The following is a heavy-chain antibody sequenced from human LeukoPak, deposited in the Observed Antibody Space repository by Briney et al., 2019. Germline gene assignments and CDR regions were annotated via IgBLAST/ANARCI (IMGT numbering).Heavy chain of an antibody. CDR1: GFTVSSNY. J-gene: IGHJ5*02. CDR3: ARDSVGYCSSTSCYGGWFDP. V-gene: IGHV3-53*01. Sequence: GGSLRLSCAASGFTVSSNYMSWVRQAPGKGLEWVSVIYRGGSTYYADSVKGRFTISRDNSKNTLYLQMNSLRAEDTAVYYCARDSVGYCSSTSCYGGWFDPWGQGTLVTVSS. D-gene: IGHD2-2*01. CDR2: IYRGGST.